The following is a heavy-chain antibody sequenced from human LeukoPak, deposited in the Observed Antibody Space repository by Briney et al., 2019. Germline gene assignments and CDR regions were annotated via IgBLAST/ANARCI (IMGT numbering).Heavy chain of an antibody. CDR3: ARLSGSGWYGGAFDI. CDR2: ISWNSGSI. Sequence: PGRSLRLSCAASGFTFDDYAMHWVRQAPGKGLEWVSGISWNSGSIGYADSVKGRFTISRDNAKNSLYLQMHSLRAEDTAVYYCARLSGSGWYGGAFDIWGQGTMVTVSS. V-gene: IGHV3-9*01. J-gene: IGHJ3*02. D-gene: IGHD6-19*01. CDR1: GFTFDDYA.